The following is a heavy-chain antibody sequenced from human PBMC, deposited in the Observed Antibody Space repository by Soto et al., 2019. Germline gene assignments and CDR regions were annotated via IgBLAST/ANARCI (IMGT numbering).Heavy chain of an antibody. J-gene: IGHJ6*03. Sequence: ASVKVSCKASGYTFTSYGISWVRQAPGQGLEWMGWISAYNGNTNYAQKFQGWVTMTRDTSISTAYMELSRLRSDDTAVYYCARGRSGYDQYYYYYMDVWGKGTTVTVSS. V-gene: IGHV1-18*01. CDR2: ISAYNGNT. CDR1: GYTFTSYG. D-gene: IGHD5-12*01. CDR3: ARGRSGYDQYYYYYMDV.